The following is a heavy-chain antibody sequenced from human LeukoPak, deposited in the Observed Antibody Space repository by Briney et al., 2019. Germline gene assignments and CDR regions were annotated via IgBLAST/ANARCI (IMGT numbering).Heavy chain of an antibody. V-gene: IGHV3-21*01. Sequence: GGSLRLSCAASGFTFSSYSMNWVRQAPGKGLDWVSSISSSSSYIYYADSVKGRFTISRDNAKNSLYLQMNSLRAEDTAVYYCARNGYGDYGFDYWGQGTLVTVSS. CDR1: GFTFSSYS. CDR3: ARNGYGDYGFDY. CDR2: ISSSSSYI. J-gene: IGHJ4*02. D-gene: IGHD4-17*01.